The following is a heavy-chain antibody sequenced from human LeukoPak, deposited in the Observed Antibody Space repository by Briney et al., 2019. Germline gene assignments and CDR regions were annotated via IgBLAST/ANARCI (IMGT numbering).Heavy chain of an antibody. CDR1: GGSFSGYS. J-gene: IGHJ4*02. CDR2: INHSGIN. Sequence: SETLSLTCAFYGGSFSGYSLTWIRQPPGKGLEWIGEINHSGINHFNPSLKSRVTISADTSKKQVFLNLSSVTAADTAVYYCARVKLGYSYGPFDYWGQGTLVTVSS. CDR3: ARVKLGYSYGPFDY. D-gene: IGHD5-18*01. V-gene: IGHV4-34*01.